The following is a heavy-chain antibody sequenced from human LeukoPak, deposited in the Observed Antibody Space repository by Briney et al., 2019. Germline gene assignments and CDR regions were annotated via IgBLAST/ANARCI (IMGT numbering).Heavy chain of an antibody. CDR2: ISYEGTKK. CDR1: GFIFSTYG. CDR3: AKVIVVVSYGMDV. V-gene: IGHV3-30*02. D-gene: IGHD3-22*01. J-gene: IGHJ6*02. Sequence: GGSLRLSCAASGFIFSTYGMHWVRQAPGKGLEWVAFISYEGTKKYYADPVKGRFTISRDNSKNTLYLQMNSWIGEDTAVYYCAKVIVVVSYGMDVWGQGTTVTVSS.